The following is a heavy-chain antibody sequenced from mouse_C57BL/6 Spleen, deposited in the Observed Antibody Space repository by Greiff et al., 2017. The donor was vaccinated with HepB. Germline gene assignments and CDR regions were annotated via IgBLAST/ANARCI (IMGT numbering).Heavy chain of an antibody. V-gene: IGHV5-17*01. CDR3: ARSITTLYYCAMDY. D-gene: IGHD1-1*01. CDR2: ISSGSSTI. J-gene: IGHJ4*01. Sequence: EVLLVESGGGLVKPGGSLKLSCAASGFTFSDYGMHWVRQAPEKGLEWVAYISSGSSTIYYADTVKGRFTISRDNAKNTLFLQMTSLRSEDTAMYYCARSITTLYYCAMDYWGQGTSVTVSS. CDR1: GFTFSDYG.